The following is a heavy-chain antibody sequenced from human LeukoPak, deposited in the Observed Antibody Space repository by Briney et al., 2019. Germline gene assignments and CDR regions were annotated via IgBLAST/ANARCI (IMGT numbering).Heavy chain of an antibody. Sequence: SQTLSLTCAVSGGSISSGGYSWSWIRQPPGKGLEWIGYIYHSGSTYYNPSLKSRVTISVDRSKNQFSLKLSSVTAADTAVYYCAGAKYYYGSGSPHFDYWGQGTLVTVSS. V-gene: IGHV4-30-2*01. CDR2: IYHSGST. CDR1: GGSISSGGYS. J-gene: IGHJ4*02. D-gene: IGHD3-10*01. CDR3: AGAKYYYGSGSPHFDY.